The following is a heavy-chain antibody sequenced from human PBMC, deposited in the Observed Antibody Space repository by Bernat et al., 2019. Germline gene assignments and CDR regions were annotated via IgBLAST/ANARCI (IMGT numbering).Heavy chain of an antibody. D-gene: IGHD4-17*01. CDR1: GFTFDDYA. CDR2: ISWNSGSI. CDR3: AKMSPYGEPN. V-gene: IGHV3-9*01. J-gene: IGHJ4*02. Sequence: EVQLVESGGGLVQPGRSLRLSCAASGFTFDDYAMHWVRQAPGKGLEWVSGISWNSGSIGSADSVKGRFTISRDNAKNSLYLQMNSLRAEDTALYYCAKMSPYGEPNWSQGTLVTVSS.